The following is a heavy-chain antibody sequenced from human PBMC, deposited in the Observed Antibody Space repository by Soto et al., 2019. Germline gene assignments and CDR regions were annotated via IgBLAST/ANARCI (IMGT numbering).Heavy chain of an antibody. D-gene: IGHD6-19*01. V-gene: IGHV1-69*12. Sequence: QVQLVQSGAEVKKPGSSVKVSCKVSGGTFSNYAIDWVRLAPGHGLEWMGGIVPIFGTTYYTQKFQGRATIIADDSTTTAYLEMSSLRSEETAIYYCARVEAVAGLYNYHGLDVWGQGTAVIVSS. CDR2: IVPIFGTT. CDR1: GGTFSNYA. CDR3: ARVEAVAGLYNYHGLDV. J-gene: IGHJ6*02.